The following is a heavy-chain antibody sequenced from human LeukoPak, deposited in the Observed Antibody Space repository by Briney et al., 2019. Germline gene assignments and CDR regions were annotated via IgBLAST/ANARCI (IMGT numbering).Heavy chain of an antibody. Sequence: SVKVSCKASGGTFSSYAISWVRQAPGQGLEWMGGIIPIFGTANYAQKFQDKVTITTDESTSTAYMELSSLRSEDTAVYYCARGPIFGVVIPYYYMDVWGKGTTVTVSS. V-gene: IGHV1-69*05. D-gene: IGHD3-3*01. J-gene: IGHJ6*03. CDR2: IIPIFGTA. CDR3: ARGPIFGVVIPYYYMDV. CDR1: GGTFSSYA.